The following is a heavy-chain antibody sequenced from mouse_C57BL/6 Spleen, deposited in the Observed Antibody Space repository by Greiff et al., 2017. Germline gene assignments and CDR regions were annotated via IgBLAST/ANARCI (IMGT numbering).Heavy chain of an antibody. Sequence: EVQLQQSGAELVKPGASVKLSCTASGFNIKDYYMHWVKQRTEQGLEWIGRIDPEDGDTKYAPKFQGKATITTDTSSNTAYLQLSSLTSEDTAVYYCARRSTTGSFDYWGQGTTLTVSA. CDR3: ARRSTTGSFDY. CDR1: GFNIKDYY. V-gene: IGHV14-2*01. D-gene: IGHD2-14*01. J-gene: IGHJ2*01. CDR2: IDPEDGDT.